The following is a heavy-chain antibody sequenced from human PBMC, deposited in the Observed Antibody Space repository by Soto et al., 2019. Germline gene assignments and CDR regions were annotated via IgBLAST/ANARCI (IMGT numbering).Heavy chain of an antibody. CDR3: ARVFSSPSLNWFDT. CDR1: EYTFTSYD. J-gene: IGHJ5*02. V-gene: IGHV1-8*01. CDR2: MNPNSGNT. D-gene: IGHD2-2*01. Sequence: QVQMEQSGAEVKKPGASVKVSCKASEYTFTSYDINWVRQATGQGLEWMGWMNPNSGNTGYAQKFQGRVIMTRNTSLSTAYMDLTSLTSEDTAVYYCARVFSSPSLNWFDTWGQGTLVTVSS.